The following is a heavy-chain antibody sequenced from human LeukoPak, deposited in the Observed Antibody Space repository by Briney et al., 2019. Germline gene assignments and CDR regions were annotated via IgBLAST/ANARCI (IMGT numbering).Heavy chain of an antibody. CDR2: ISGSGGST. CDR1: GFTFSSYA. J-gene: IGHJ4*02. D-gene: IGHD3-10*01. Sequence: GGSLRLSCAASGFTFSSYAMSWVRQAPGKGLEWVPTISGSGGSTYYADSVKGRFTISRDNSKNTLYLQMNSLRVEDTAIYYCAKREYYGSGSYYKNWGQGTLVTVSS. CDR3: AKREYYGSGSYYKN. V-gene: IGHV3-23*01.